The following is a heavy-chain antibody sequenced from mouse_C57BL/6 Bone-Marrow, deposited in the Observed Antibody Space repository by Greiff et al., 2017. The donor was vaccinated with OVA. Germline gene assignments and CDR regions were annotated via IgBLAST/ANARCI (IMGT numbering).Heavy chain of an antibody. CDR1: GYTFTSYT. D-gene: IGHD1-1*01. CDR2: INPSSGYT. J-gene: IGHJ3*01. CDR3: ARRDYYGSSSFAY. V-gene: IGHV1-4*01. Sequence: VQLQQSGAELARPGASVKMSCKASGYTFTSYTMHWVKQRPGQGLEWIGYINPSSGYTKYNQKFKDKATLTADKSSSTAYMQLSSQTSEDSAVYYCARRDYYGSSSFAYWGQGTLVTVSA.